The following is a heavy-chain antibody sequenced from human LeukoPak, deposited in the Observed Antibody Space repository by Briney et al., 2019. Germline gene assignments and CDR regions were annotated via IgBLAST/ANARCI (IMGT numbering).Heavy chain of an antibody. CDR3: ARHVLGDFWSAYYGWFDP. CDR2: IYYSGST. CDR1: GGSISSYY. J-gene: IGHJ5*02. V-gene: IGHV4-59*08. D-gene: IGHD3-3*01. Sequence: PSETLSLTCTVSGGSISSYYWSWIRQPPGKGLEWIGYIYYSGSTNYNPSLKSRVTISVDMSKNQFSLKLSSVTAAASAVYYCARHVLGDFWSAYYGWFDPWGQGTLVTVSS.